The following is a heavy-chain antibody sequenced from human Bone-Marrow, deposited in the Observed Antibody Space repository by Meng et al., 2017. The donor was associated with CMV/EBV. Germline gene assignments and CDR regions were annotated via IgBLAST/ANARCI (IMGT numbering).Heavy chain of an antibody. D-gene: IGHD4-11*01. CDR1: GFTFSTYE. CDR2: ISSSSSTI. CDR3: GVTTVGYYYYGMDV. J-gene: IGHJ6*02. V-gene: IGHV3-48*04. Sequence: GGSLRLSCAASGFTFSTYEMTWVRQAPGKGLEWVSYISSSSSTIYYADSVKGRFTISRDNAKNSLYLQMNSLRAEDTAVYFCGVTTVGYYYYGMDVWGQGTTVTVSS.